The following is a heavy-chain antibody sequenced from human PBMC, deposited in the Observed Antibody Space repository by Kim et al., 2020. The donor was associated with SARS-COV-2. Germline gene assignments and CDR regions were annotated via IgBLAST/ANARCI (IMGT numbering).Heavy chain of an antibody. CDR3: AKTLTYCSGGSCHDAVFDY. Sequence: GGSLRLSCAASGFTFSSYAMSWVRQAPGKGLEWVSVIYSGGSSTYYADSVQGRFTISRDNSKNTLYLQMNSLRAEDTAVYYCAKTLTYCSGGSCHDAVFDYWGQGTLVTVSS. CDR2: IYSGGSST. V-gene: IGHV3-23*03. D-gene: IGHD2-15*01. CDR1: GFTFSSYA. J-gene: IGHJ4*02.